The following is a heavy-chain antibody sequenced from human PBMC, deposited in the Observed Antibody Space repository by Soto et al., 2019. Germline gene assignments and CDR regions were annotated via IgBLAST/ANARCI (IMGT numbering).Heavy chain of an antibody. CDR2: IWYDGSNK. CDR1: GFTFSSYG. J-gene: IGHJ4*02. Sequence: GGFLRLSCAASGFTFSSYGMHWVRQAPGKGLEWVAVIWYDGSNKYYADSVKGRFTISRDNSKNTLYLQMNSLRAEDTAVYYCARDIVGATPGTYFDYWGQGTLVTVSS. CDR3: ARDIVGATPGTYFDY. V-gene: IGHV3-33*08. D-gene: IGHD1-26*01.